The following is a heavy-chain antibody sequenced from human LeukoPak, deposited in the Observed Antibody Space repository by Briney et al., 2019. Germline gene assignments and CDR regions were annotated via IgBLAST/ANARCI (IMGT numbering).Heavy chain of an antibody. CDR1: GFTFSSYS. CDR3: ARDATPSYYDFWSGYVYYFDY. J-gene: IGHJ4*02. Sequence: PGGSLRLSCAASGFTFSSYSMNWVRQAPGKGLEWVSFISSSSNYIYYAESVKGRFTISRDNAKNSLYLQMNSLRAEDTAVYYCARDATPSYYDFWSGYVYYFDYWGQGTLVTVSS. V-gene: IGHV3-21*01. D-gene: IGHD3-3*01. CDR2: ISSSSNYI.